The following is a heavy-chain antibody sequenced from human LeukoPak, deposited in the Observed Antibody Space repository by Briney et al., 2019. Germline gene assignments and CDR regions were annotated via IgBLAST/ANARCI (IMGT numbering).Heavy chain of an antibody. D-gene: IGHD6-13*01. J-gene: IGHJ5*02. Sequence: ASVKVSCKASGYTFTGYHMHWVRQAPGQGLEWMGRINPNSGGTNYAQKFRGRVTMTRDTSISTAYMELSRLRSDDTAVYYCASQFIAAAEWENWFDPWGQGTLVTVSS. V-gene: IGHV1-2*06. CDR1: GYTFTGYH. CDR3: ASQFIAAAEWENWFDP. CDR2: INPNSGGT.